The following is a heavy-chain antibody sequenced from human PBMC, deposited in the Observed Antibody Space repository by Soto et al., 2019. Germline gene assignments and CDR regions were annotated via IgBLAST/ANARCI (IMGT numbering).Heavy chain of an antibody. CDR1: GFTFSSYG. J-gene: IGHJ4*02. CDR2: ISYDGSNK. CDR3: AKDARQFNDYGDYVDY. Sequence: GGSLRLSCAASGFTFSSYGMHWVRQAPGKGLEWVAVISYDGSNKYYADSVKGRFTISRDNSKNTLYLQMNSLRAEDTAVYYCAKDARQFNDYGDYVDYWGQGTLVTVSS. V-gene: IGHV3-30*18. D-gene: IGHD4-17*01.